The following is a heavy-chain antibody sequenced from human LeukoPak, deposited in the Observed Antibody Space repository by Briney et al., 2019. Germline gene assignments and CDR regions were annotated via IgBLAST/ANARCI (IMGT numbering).Heavy chain of an antibody. J-gene: IGHJ4*02. CDR3: ARGYCSSTSCYSKDY. D-gene: IGHD2-2*02. CDR2: IYYSGST. Sequence: TETLSLTCTVSGGSISSYYWSWIRQPPGKGLEWIGYIYYSGSTNYNPSLKSRVTISVDTSKNQFSLKLSSVTAADTAVYYCARGYCSSTSCYSKDYWGQGTLVTVSS. V-gene: IGHV4-59*08. CDR1: GGSISSYY.